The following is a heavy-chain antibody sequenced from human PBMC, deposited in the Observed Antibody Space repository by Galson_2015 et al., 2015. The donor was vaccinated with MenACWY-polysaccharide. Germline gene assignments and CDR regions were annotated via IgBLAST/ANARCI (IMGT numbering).Heavy chain of an antibody. CDR2: IIPILDAA. CDR3: ARARLRTTTVVTPDYFLDS. Sequence: SVKVSCKASGDTFSSSGVTWVRQAPGQGLEWVGRIIPILDAADSAQRFQGRLTITADKSTSTAYMELSGLRSDDTAVYYCARARLRTTTVVTPDYFLDSWGQGTVVSVSS. J-gene: IGHJ3*01. V-gene: IGHV1-69*04. D-gene: IGHD2/OR15-2a*01. CDR1: GDTFSSSG.